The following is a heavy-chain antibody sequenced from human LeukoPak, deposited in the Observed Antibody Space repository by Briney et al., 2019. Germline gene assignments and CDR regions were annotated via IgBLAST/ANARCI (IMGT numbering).Heavy chain of an antibody. CDR2: LYSDGDT. D-gene: IGHD3-10*01. V-gene: IGHV3-53*01. Sequence: PGGSLRLSCAASGLSVSSNYMSWVRQAPGSGLEWVSVLYSDGDTYYADSVKGRFTISRDNSKNTLYLQMNSLRADDTAVYYCAREGYYYGSGNRVYYYGMDVWGQGTTVTVSS. J-gene: IGHJ6*02. CDR1: GLSVSSNY. CDR3: AREGYYYGSGNRVYYYGMDV.